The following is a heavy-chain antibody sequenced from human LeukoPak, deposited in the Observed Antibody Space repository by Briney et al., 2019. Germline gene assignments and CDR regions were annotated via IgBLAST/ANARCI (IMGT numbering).Heavy chain of an antibody. Sequence: PGGSLRLSCAASGFTFSSYGMHWVRQAPGKGLEWVSYISSSSSTIYYADSVKGRFTISRDDAKNSLYLQMNSLRAEDTAVYYCARAPLGYCSSTSCYGGWFDYWGQGTLVTVSS. D-gene: IGHD2-2*01. CDR3: ARAPLGYCSSTSCYGGWFDY. V-gene: IGHV3-48*01. CDR1: GFTFSSYG. J-gene: IGHJ4*02. CDR2: ISSSSSTI.